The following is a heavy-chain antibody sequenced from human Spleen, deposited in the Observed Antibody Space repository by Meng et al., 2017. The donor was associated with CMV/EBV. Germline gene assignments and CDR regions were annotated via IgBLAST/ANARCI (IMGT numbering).Heavy chain of an antibody. D-gene: IGHD5-18*01. CDR2: ISASAGST. V-gene: IGHV3-23*01. CDR3: AKMQLATALVANFDY. J-gene: IGHJ4*02. Sequence: GESLKISCAASRFTFSSYAMSWVRQAPGRGLEWVSAISASAGSTDYADSVKGRFTISRDNSKNTLYLQMNSLRAEDTAVYYCAKMQLATALVANFDYWGQGTLVT. CDR1: RFTFSSYA.